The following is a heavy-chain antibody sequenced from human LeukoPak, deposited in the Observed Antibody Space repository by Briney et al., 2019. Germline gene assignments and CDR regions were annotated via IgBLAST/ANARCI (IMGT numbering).Heavy chain of an antibody. V-gene: IGHV3-30*04. CDR3: TVATETTFDY. CDR2: ISDDTYTK. CDR1: GFTFSHLA. D-gene: IGHD4-17*01. J-gene: IGHJ4*02. Sequence: GGSPRLSCAASGFTFSHLAMYWVRQAPGKGLECVSLISDDTYTKYYADSVKGRFIISRDNSKNMLYLQMNGLGTDDSALYYCTVATETTFDYWGQGSLVTVSS.